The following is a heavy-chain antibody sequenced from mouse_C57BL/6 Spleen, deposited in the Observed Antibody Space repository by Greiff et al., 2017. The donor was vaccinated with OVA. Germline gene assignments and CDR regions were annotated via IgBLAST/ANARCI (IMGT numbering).Heavy chain of an antibody. Sequence: VQLQQSGPELVKPGASVKISCKASGYSFTGYYMNWVKQSPEKSLEWIGEINPSTGGTTYNQKFKAKATLTVDKSSSTAYMQLKSLTSEDSAVYYCAREENYYGSSPYYAMDYWGQGTSVTVSS. CDR3: AREENYYGSSPYYAMDY. CDR1: GYSFTGYY. V-gene: IGHV1-42*01. J-gene: IGHJ4*01. D-gene: IGHD1-1*01. CDR2: INPSTGGT.